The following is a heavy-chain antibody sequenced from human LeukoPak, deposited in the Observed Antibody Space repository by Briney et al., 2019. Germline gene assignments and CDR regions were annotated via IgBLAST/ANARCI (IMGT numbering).Heavy chain of an antibody. CDR2: INWNGGST. CDR3: ARGDGIAVAPPFQH. V-gene: IGHV3-20*04. J-gene: IGHJ1*01. CDR1: GFTFDDHG. D-gene: IGHD6-19*01. Sequence: GGSLRLSCTASGFTFDDHGMSWVRQAPGKGLEWVSAINWNGGSTGYADSVKGRFTISRDNSKNTLYLQMNSLRAEDTAVYYCARGDGIAVAPPFQHWGQGTLVTVSS.